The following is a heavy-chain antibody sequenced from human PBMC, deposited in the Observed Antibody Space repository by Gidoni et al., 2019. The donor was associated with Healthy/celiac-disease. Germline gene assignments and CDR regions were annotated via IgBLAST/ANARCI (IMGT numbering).Heavy chain of an antibody. V-gene: IGHV5-10-1*03. CDR3: ARYEVGGDFLFPNTRYYYGMDV. Sequence: EVQLVQSGAEVKKPGESLRISCKGSGYSFTSYWTSWVRQMPGKGLEWMGRIDPSDSYTNYSPSFQGHVTISADKSISTAYLEWSSLKASDTAMYYCARYEVGGDFLFPNTRYYYGMDVWGQGTTVTVSS. D-gene: IGHD3-16*01. CDR1: GYSFTSYW. CDR2: IDPSDSYT. J-gene: IGHJ6*02.